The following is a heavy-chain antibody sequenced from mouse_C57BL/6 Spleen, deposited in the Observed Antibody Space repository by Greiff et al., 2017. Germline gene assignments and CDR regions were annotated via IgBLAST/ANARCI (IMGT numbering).Heavy chain of an antibody. CDR2: IYPGDGDP. CDR3: ARALTTVVATRFDY. V-gene: IGHV1-82*01. D-gene: IGHD1-1*01. CDR1: GYAFSSSW. Sequence: VQLQQSGPELVKPGASVKISCKASGYAFSSSWMNWVTQRPGTGLEWIGRIYPGDGDPNYNGKFKGKATLTADKSSSTAYMQLSSLTSEDSAVYFCARALTTVVATRFDYWGQGTTLTVSS. J-gene: IGHJ2*01.